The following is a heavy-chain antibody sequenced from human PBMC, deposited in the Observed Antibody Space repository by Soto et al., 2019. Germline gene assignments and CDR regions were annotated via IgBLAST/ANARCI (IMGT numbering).Heavy chain of an antibody. D-gene: IGHD6-19*01. CDR3: ARSVMHPWLVHDVFDI. J-gene: IGHJ3*02. Sequence: QVQLQESGPGVLKPSETLSLTCTVSGGSITSSYWSWIRQPPGKGLEWIAYVYYSGTTNYNPSLERRVIILIDTSKNQFSLRLTSVTAAETAVYYCARSVMHPWLVHDVFDIWGQGTLVTVSS. CDR2: VYYSGTT. CDR1: GGSITSSY. V-gene: IGHV4-59*01.